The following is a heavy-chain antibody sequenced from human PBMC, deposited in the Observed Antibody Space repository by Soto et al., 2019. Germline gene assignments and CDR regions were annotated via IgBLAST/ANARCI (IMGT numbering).Heavy chain of an antibody. CDR3: ARDLNLGLVAG. Sequence: QVQLVQSGAEVKKPGASVKVSCKASGYTFTSYGISWVRQAPGQGLGWMGWIRAYNGNTKYAQKLQGRVTMTTDTSTSTAYMELRHLRSDDSAVYECARDLNLGLVAGWGQGTLVTVSS. D-gene: IGHD2-2*01. CDR2: IRAYNGNT. J-gene: IGHJ4*02. V-gene: IGHV1-18*01. CDR1: GYTFTSYG.